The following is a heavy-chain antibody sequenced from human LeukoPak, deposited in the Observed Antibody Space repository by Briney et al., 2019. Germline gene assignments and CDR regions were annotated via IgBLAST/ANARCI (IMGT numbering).Heavy chain of an antibody. D-gene: IGHD1-26*01. CDR1: GFTFSSYS. CDR2: ISSSSSYI. J-gene: IGHJ4*02. V-gene: IGHV3-21*01. CDR3: ARVDSGGYNPRDY. Sequence: PGGSLRLSCAASGFTFSSYSMNWVRQAPGKGLEWVSSISSSSSYIYYADSVKGRFTISRDNAKNSLYLQMNSLRAEDTAVYYCARVDSGGYNPRDYWGQGTLVTVSS.